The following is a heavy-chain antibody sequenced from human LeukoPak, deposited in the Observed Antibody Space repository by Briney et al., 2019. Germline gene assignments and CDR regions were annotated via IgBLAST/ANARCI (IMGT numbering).Heavy chain of an antibody. D-gene: IGHD5-18*01. J-gene: IGHJ3*02. CDR1: GGSFSGYY. CDR2: INHSGST. Sequence: PSETLSLTCAVYGGSFSGYYWSWIRQPPGKGLEWIGEINHSGSTNYNPPLKSRVTISVDTSKNQFSLKLCSVTAADTAVYYCARSEYSYGADAFDIWGQGTMVTVSS. V-gene: IGHV4-34*01. CDR3: ARSEYSYGADAFDI.